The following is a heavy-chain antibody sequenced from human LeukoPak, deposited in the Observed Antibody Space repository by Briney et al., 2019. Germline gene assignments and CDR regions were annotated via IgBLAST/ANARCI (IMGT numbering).Heavy chain of an antibody. V-gene: IGHV3-23*01. J-gene: IGHJ6*03. CDR2: ISGNGGGT. Sequence: PGGSLRLSCAASGFTFSSYAMSWVRQAPGKGLEWVSAISGNGGGTYYADSVKGRFTISRDNSKNTLYLQMNSLRADETAVYYCAKGSSWAYYYYSMDVRGKGTTVTVSS. CDR1: GFTFSSYA. CDR3: AKGSSWAYYYYSMDV. D-gene: IGHD6-13*01.